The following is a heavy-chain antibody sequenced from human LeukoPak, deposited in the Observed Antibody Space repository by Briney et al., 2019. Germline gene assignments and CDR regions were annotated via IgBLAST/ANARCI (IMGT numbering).Heavy chain of an antibody. D-gene: IGHD3-3*01. J-gene: IGHJ4*02. CDR1: GFTFSSYI. Sequence: GGSLRLSCAASGFTFSSYIMHWVRQAPGKGLEWVAAISYDGSNEGYAESVKGRFAISRDNSKNTMYLQMSSLSSEDTAVYYCARGVPYASWSGPHYSDYWGQGTLVTVSS. V-gene: IGHV3-30*09. CDR3: ARGVPYASWSGPHYSDY. CDR2: ISYDGSNE.